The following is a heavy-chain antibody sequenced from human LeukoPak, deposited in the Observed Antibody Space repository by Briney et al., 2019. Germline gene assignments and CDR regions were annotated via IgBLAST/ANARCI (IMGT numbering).Heavy chain of an antibody. D-gene: IGHD4-11*01. V-gene: IGHV3-21*01. CDR1: GFTFSSYS. CDR3: AREKGDYSNQGYCYYYGLDV. CDR2: MSSSSSYI. J-gene: IGHJ6*02. Sequence: GGSLRLSCAATGFTFSSYSMNWVRQAPGKGLEWVSSMSSSSSYIYYADSVKGRFTISRDNAKNSLYLQMNSLRAEDTAVYYCAREKGDYSNQGYCYYYGLDVWGQGTTVTVSS.